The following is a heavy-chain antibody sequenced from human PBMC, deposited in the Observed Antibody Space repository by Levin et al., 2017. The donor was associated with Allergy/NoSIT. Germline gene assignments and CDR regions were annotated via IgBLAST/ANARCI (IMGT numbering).Heavy chain of an antibody. CDR3: ARGTYYDFRSGSVTFDQ. CDR1: GDSFNNYF. V-gene: IGHV4-4*07. D-gene: IGHD3-3*01. CDR2: IYSTGSA. J-gene: IGHJ4*02. Sequence: ASETLSLTCTVSGDSFNNYFWTWIRQPAGKGLEWIGHIYSTGSANYNPSLKSRGSISVDLSKNQFSLKLTSVTAADTAVYYCARGTYYDFRSGSVTFDQWGQGTLVTVSS.